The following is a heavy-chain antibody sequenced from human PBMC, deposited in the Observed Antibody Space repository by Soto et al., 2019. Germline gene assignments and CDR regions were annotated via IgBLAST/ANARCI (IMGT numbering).Heavy chain of an antibody. Sequence: QVQLQESGPGLVKPSETLSLTCSVSGGSLRNYYWMWIRQLPGKGLEWMGYIHYSGGTNYNPSLQSRVSILVETPTNQFSLKLTSVTAAGTPVYYSARELPGAGRVDYWGQGTLVTVSS. CDR1: GGSLRNYY. CDR3: ARELPGAGRVDY. D-gene: IGHD2-2*01. V-gene: IGHV4-59*01. J-gene: IGHJ4*02. CDR2: IHYSGGT.